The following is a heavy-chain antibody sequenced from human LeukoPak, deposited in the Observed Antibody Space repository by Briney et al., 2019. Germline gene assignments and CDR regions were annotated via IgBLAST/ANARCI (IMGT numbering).Heavy chain of an antibody. CDR1: GGSLSSGDYY. J-gene: IGHJ4*02. D-gene: IGHD3-3*01. V-gene: IGHV4-30-4*08. CDR2: IYYSGST. Sequence: SETLSLTCIVSGGSLSSGDYYWSWIRQPPGKGLEWIGYIYYSGSTYYNPSLKSRVVISLDTSKNQFSLKLSSVTAADTAVYYCARVWDYDFWSGYYTFDYRGQGTLVTVSS. CDR3: ARVWDYDFWSGYYTFDY.